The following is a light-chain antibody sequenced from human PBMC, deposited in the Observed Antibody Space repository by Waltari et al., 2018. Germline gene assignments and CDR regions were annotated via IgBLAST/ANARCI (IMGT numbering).Light chain of an antibody. CDR2: DAA. J-gene: IGKJ4*01. CDR1: QDIATY. CDR3: HQHDSLPHT. Sequence: IQMTQSPSSLSVSVGDRVTVTCQASQDIATYLNWFQHKPGKAPKLLIYDAANQETGVTLRFSGSGSATRFTFTITNLQPEDTATYYCHQHDSLPHTFGGGTMVEIK. V-gene: IGKV1-33*01.